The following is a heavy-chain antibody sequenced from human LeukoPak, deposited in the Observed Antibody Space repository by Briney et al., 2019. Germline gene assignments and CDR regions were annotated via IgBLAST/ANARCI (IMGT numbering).Heavy chain of an antibody. CDR3: AKGIPENWFDP. Sequence: GRSLRLSCAASGFTFSSYAMSWVRKAPGKGLEWVSAISGSGGSTYYADSVKGRFTISRDSSKNTLYLQMNSLRAEDTAVYYCAKGIPENWFDPWGQGTLVTVSS. CDR2: ISGSGGST. J-gene: IGHJ5*02. D-gene: IGHD1-20*01. V-gene: IGHV3-23*01. CDR1: GFTFSSYA.